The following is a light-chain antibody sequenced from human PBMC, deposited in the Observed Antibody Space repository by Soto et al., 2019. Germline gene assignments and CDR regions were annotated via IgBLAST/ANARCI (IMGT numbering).Light chain of an antibody. Sequence: ALTQPASVSGSPGQSITISCTGTSSDVGYYNYVSWYQHHPGKVPKLMIYEVSNRPSGVSNRFSGSKSGNTASLTISGLQAEDEADYYCSAYTTSSTQVFGGGTKVTVL. J-gene: IGLJ3*02. CDR1: SSDVGYYNY. CDR2: EVS. CDR3: SAYTTSSTQV. V-gene: IGLV2-14*01.